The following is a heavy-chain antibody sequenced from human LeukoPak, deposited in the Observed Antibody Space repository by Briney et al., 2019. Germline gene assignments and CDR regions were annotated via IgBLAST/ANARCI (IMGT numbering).Heavy chain of an antibody. CDR1: GGSISSYY. J-gene: IGHJ4*02. CDR2: IYYSGST. V-gene: IGHV4-59*01. D-gene: IGHD2-15*01. CDR3: ARVVAAKYYFDH. Sequence: SETLSLTCTVSGGSISSYYWSWIRQPPGKGLEWIGYIYYSGSTNYNPSLKSRVTISVDTSKNQFSLKLSSVTAADTAAYYCARVVAAKYYFDHWGQGTLVTVSS.